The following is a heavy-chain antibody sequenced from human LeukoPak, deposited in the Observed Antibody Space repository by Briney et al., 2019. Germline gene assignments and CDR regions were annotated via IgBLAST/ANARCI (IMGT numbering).Heavy chain of an antibody. J-gene: IGHJ3*01. CDR2: ISYGRST. Sequence: SETLSLTCTVSGGSISSYYWTWVRQPPGRGLEWVGYISYGRSTNYNPSRKSRVTISVDTSTNQFSLKLSSVTAADTAVYYCARGIFGMVLNAFDLWGRGTMVTVSS. CDR3: ARGIFGMVLNAFDL. V-gene: IGHV4-59*01. CDR1: GGSISSYY. D-gene: IGHD3-3*01.